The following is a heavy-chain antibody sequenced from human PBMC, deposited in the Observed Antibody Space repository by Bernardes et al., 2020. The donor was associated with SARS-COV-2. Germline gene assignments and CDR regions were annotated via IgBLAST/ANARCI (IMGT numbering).Heavy chain of an antibody. D-gene: IGHD2-21*01. CDR3: AKCVVRYYAVDV. V-gene: IGHV3-23*01. CDR1: GFIFSRNA. J-gene: IGHJ6*02. CDR2: ISGSGGST. Sequence: GGSLRLSCAASGFIFSRNAMTWVRQAPGKGLEWVSGISGSGGSTYYADSVKGRFTISRDNSNNTLYLEMNSLKAEDTAIYFCAKCVVRYYAVDVWGQGTTVTGSS.